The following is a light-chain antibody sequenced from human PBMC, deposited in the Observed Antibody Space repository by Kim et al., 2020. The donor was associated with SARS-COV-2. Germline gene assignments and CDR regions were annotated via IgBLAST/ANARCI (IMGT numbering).Light chain of an antibody. CDR3: QAWDSSTGV. CDR1: KLGDKY. CDR2: QDS. V-gene: IGLV3-1*01. Sequence: SVSPGQTASITCSGDKLGDKYACWYQQKPGQSTVLVIYQDSKRPSGIPERFSGSNSGNTATLTISGTQAMDEADYYCQAWDSSTGVFGGGTKLTVL. J-gene: IGLJ3*02.